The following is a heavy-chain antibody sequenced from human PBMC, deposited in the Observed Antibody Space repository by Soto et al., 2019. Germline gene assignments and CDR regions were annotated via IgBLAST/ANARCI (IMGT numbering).Heavy chain of an antibody. CDR3: ARGAHWESRYYCMDV. CDR1: GDSISNYY. J-gene: IGHJ6*02. D-gene: IGHD3-16*01. CDR2: MQYRGFS. V-gene: IGHV4-59*12. Sequence: PAGTLSLTCTVSGDSISNYYWSWIRQPPGKRLEWIGCMQYRGFSIYNPSLESRVTMSVDQSKNQFSLKLSSVTAADTAVYYCARGAHWESRYYCMDVWGQGTTVTVSS.